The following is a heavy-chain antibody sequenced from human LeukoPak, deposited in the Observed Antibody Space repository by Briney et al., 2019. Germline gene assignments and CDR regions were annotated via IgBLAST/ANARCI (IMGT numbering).Heavy chain of an antibody. Sequence: SETLSLTCNVSGGSVRSYYWSWIRQAPGKGLEWIAFTFYNTGSTSYNPSLKSRATISVDTSKNQFSLKLSSVTAADTAIYYCARHPPRGQLGTAFDIWGQGTMVTVSS. D-gene: IGHD3-16*01. V-gene: IGHV4-59*08. CDR2: TFYNTGST. CDR3: ARHPPRGQLGTAFDI. CDR1: GGSVRSYY. J-gene: IGHJ3*02.